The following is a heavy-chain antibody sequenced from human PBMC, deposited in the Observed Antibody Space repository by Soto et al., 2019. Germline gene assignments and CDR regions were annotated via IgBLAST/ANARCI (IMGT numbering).Heavy chain of an antibody. D-gene: IGHD2-21*02. V-gene: IGHV1-18*01. CDR1: GYTFTNYG. Sequence: ASVKVSCKASGYTFTNYGINWVRQAPGQGLEWMGWISAYNGNTKYSQKFQGRVTITRDTSATTAHMELSSLRSEDPADLYSPRSIVVVTAADDWGQGTLVTVSS. CDR2: ISAYNGNT. J-gene: IGHJ4*02. CDR3: PRSIVVVTAADD.